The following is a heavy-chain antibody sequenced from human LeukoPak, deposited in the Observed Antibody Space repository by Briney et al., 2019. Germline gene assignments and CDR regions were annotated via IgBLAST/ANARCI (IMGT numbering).Heavy chain of an antibody. CDR2: IKQDGSEK. J-gene: IGHJ6*02. V-gene: IGHV3-7*01. D-gene: IGHD7-27*01. Sequence: GGSLRLSCAASGFTFSSYGMSWVRQAPGKGLEWVANIKQDGSEKYYADSVKGRFIISRDNAKNSLYLQMNSLRAEDTAVYYCARDSLINWGPGYYYYGMDGWGQGTTVTVSS. CDR3: ARDSLINWGPGYYYYGMDG. CDR1: GFTFSSYG.